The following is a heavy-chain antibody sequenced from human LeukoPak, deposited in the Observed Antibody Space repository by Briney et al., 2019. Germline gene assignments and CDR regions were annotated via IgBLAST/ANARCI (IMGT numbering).Heavy chain of an antibody. J-gene: IGHJ4*02. CDR1: GYTFTGYY. CDR3: ASTGGPLWPLFDY. Sequence: ASVKVSCKASGYTFTGYYMHWVRQAPGQGLEWMGWINPNSGGTNYAQKFQGRVTMTRDTSVSTAYMELSRLRSDDTAVYYCASTGGPLWPLFDYWGQGTLVTVSS. CDR2: INPNSGGT. V-gene: IGHV1-2*02. D-gene: IGHD2/OR15-2a*01.